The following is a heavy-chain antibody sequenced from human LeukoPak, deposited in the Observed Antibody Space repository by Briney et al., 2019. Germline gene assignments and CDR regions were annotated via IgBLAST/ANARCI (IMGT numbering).Heavy chain of an antibody. Sequence: GGSLRLSCAASGFSSSIYAIHWVRQAPGGGLEWVAVISFDGRNQFYADSVKGRFSTSRDNSKNTIFLQMNSLRPEDTAMYYCARDQGDAGNRIKRDGHYMDVWGKGTTVTVSS. V-gene: IGHV3-30*01. J-gene: IGHJ6*03. CDR2: ISFDGRNQ. CDR3: ARDQGDAGNRIKRDGHYMDV. CDR1: GFSSSIYA. D-gene: IGHD1-1*01.